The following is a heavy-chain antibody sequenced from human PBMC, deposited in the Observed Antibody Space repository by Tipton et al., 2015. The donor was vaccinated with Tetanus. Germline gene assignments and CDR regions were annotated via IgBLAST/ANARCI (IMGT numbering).Heavy chain of an antibody. CDR3: ARVSRYYYDSSIGMDV. CDR2: VYYDGSA. D-gene: IGHD3-22*01. J-gene: IGHJ6*02. CDR1: GGSISSSSYY. V-gene: IGHV4-39*07. Sequence: TLSLTCSVSGGSISSSSYYWGWIRQPPGKGLEWIASVYYDGSAYTNPSLKSRVTISVDNSKNQFSLNLSSVTAADTAVYYRARVSRYYYDSSIGMDVWGQGTTVTVSS.